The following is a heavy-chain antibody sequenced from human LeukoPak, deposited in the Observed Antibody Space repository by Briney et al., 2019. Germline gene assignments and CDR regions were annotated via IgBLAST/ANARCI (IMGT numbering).Heavy chain of an antibody. CDR1: GFTFSSYS. D-gene: IGHD2-2*01. J-gene: IGHJ4*02. CDR2: ISSSSSYI. CDR3: ARDRIPNCSSTSCYSAHDY. V-gene: IGHV3-21*01. Sequence: GGSLRLSCAASGFTFSSYSMNWVRQAPGKGLEWVSSISSSSSYIYYADSVKGRFTISRDNAKNSLYLQMNSLRAEDTAVYYCARDRIPNCSSTSCYSAHDYWGQGTLVTVSS.